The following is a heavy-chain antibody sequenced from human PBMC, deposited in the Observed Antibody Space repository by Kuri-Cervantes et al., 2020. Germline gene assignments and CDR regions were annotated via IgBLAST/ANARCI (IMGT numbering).Heavy chain of an antibody. CDR1: GFTFDDYA. D-gene: IGHD6-19*01. CDR3: AREVAVAGPFDY. Sequence: GGSLRLSCAASGFTFDDYAMHWVRQAPGKGLEWVAVISYDGSNKYYADSVKGRFTISRDNSKNTLYLQMNSLRAEDTAVYYCAREVAVAGPFDYWGQGTLVTVSS. J-gene: IGHJ4*02. CDR2: ISYDGSNK. V-gene: IGHV3-30-3*01.